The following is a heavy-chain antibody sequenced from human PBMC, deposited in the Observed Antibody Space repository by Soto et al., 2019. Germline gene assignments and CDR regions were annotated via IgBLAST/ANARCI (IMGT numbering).Heavy chain of an antibody. CDR1: GYTLTELS. Sequence: ASVKVSCKVSGYTLTELSMHWVRQAPGKGLEWMGGFDPEDGESIYAQKFQGRVTMTEDTSTDTAYMELSSLRSEDTAVYYCAIDIYCGADCPSDYCGQGTMVTVYS. J-gene: IGHJ4*02. V-gene: IGHV1-24*01. D-gene: IGHD2-21*02. CDR3: AIDIYCGADCPSDY. CDR2: FDPEDGES.